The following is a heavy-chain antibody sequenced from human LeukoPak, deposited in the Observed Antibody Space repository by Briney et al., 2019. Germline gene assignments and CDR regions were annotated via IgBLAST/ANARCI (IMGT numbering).Heavy chain of an antibody. CDR3: AREEDSGYDSNYYYYGMDV. V-gene: IGHV3-21*01. Sequence: PGGSLRLSCAASGFTFSSYSMNWVRQAPGKGLEWVSSISSSSSYIYYADSVKGRFTISRDNAKNSLYLQMNSLRAEDTAVYYCAREEDSGYDSNYYYYGMDVWGQGTTVTVSS. J-gene: IGHJ6*02. CDR2: ISSSSSYI. CDR1: GFTFSSYS. D-gene: IGHD5-12*01.